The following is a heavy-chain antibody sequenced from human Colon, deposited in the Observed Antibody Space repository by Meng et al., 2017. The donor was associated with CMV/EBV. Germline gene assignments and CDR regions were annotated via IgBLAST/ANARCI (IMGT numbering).Heavy chain of an antibody. CDR3: AKGLSASQYYFDS. J-gene: IGHJ4*02. D-gene: IGHD3-16*01. V-gene: IGHV3-23*01. CDR2: ISGSGYSA. Sequence: GGSLRLSCAASGFNFSHYTISWVRQAPGKGLEWVSRISGSGYSADYADSVKGRFTISRDNSKNTLFLQMNSLRVEDTAVYYCAKGLSASQYYFDSWGQGTLVTVSS. CDR1: GFNFSHYT.